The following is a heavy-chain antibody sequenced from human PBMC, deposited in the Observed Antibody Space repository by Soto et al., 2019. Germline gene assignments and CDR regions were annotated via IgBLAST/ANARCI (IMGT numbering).Heavy chain of an antibody. CDR1: GASMNNYY. CDR2: MYYSGGS. V-gene: IGHV4-59*01. CDR3: VRSGHSFGGVM. J-gene: IGHJ4*02. Sequence: PSETLSLTCTVSGASMNNYYGSWVRHPPGKGLEWIGYMYYSGGSNSNPSLKGRVTISVDTSKNQISLKLTSVTAADTAVYYCVRSGHSFGGVMWGQGTLVTVSS. D-gene: IGHD3-16*01.